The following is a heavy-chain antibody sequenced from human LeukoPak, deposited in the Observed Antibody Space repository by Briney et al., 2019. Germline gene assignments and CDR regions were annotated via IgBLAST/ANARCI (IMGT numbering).Heavy chain of an antibody. CDR2: INSDGSST. Sequence: PGGSLRLSCAASGFTFSSYWMHWVRQAPGKGLVWVSRINSDGSSTSYADSVKGRFTISRDNAKNTLYLQMNSLRAEDTAVYYCARDKCSGGSCYGFDPWGQGTLVTVSS. J-gene: IGHJ5*02. D-gene: IGHD2-15*01. V-gene: IGHV3-74*01. CDR1: GFTFSSYW. CDR3: ARDKCSGGSCYGFDP.